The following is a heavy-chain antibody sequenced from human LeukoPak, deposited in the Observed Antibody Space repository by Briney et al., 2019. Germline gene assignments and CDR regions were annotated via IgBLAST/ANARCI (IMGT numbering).Heavy chain of an antibody. J-gene: IGHJ4*02. CDR1: GFSFSSSW. V-gene: IGHV3-74*01. CDR3: ARDGSYKFDY. Sequence: PGGSLRLSCAASGFSFSSSWMHWVRQTPGKGLVWVVRLQSDGTAIYADSVKGRFTISRDNAKNTLYLQMNSLRAEDTAFYYCARDGSYKFDYWGQGTLVTVSS. CDR2: LQSDGTA. D-gene: IGHD1-26*01.